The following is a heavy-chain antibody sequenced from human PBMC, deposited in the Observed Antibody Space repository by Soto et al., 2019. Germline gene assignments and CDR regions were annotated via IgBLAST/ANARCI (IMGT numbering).Heavy chain of an antibody. CDR2: TYYRSKWYN. D-gene: IGHD2-15*01. CDR1: GDSVSSNSAA. Sequence: KQPQTLSLTCAISGDSVSSNSAAWNWIRQSPSRGLEWLGRTYYRSKWYNDYAVSVKSRITINPDTSKNQFSLLLNSVTPEDTAVYYCARDRYCSGGSCFSYWYFDLWGRGTLVTVSS. CDR3: ARDRYCSGGSCFSYWYFDL. V-gene: IGHV6-1*01. J-gene: IGHJ2*01.